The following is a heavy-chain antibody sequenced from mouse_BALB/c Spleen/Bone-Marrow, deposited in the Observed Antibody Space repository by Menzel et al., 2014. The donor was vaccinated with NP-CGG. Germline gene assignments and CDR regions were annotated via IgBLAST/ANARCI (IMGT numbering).Heavy chain of an antibody. CDR2: IYPGDGDT. CDR1: GYTFTSYW. V-gene: IGHV1-87*01. J-gene: IGHJ2*01. CDR3: ARGAPFDY. Sequence: QVQLKESGAELARPGASVKLSCKASGYTFTSYWMQWVKQRPGQGLEWIGAIYPGDGDTTYTQKFKGKATLTADKSSSTAYMQLSSLASEDSAVNYCARGAPFDYWGQGTTLTVSS.